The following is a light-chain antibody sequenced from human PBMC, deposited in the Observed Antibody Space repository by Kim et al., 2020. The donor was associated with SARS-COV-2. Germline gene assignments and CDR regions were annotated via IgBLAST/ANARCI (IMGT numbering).Light chain of an antibody. CDR1: SLRIYY. J-gene: IGLJ2*01. CDR2: GKN. CDR3: NSRDSNDNVV. V-gene: IGLV3-19*01. Sequence: VALGHTVSIPCQGDSLRIYYATWYQQKPGQAPILVIYGKNNRPSGIPDRFSGSSSGNTASLTITGTQAGDEADYYCNSRDSNDNVVFGGGTQLTVL.